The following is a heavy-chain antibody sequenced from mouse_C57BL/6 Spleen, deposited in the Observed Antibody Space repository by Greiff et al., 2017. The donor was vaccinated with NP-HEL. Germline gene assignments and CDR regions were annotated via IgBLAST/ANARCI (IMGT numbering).Heavy chain of an antibody. Sequence: EVKLVESEGGLVQPGSSMKLSCTASGFTFSDYYMAWVRQVPEKGLEWVANINYDGSSTYYLDSLKSRFIFSRDNAKNILDLQMSSLKSEDTATYYCARDRTNYAMDYWGQGTSVTVSS. CDR1: GFTFSDYY. V-gene: IGHV5-16*01. CDR3: ARDRTNYAMDY. D-gene: IGHD2-13*01. J-gene: IGHJ4*01. CDR2: INYDGSST.